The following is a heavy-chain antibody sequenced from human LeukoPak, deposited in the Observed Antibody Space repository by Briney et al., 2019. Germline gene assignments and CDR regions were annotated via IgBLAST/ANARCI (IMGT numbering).Heavy chain of an antibody. CDR3: ARELRSGVPFGY. J-gene: IGHJ4*02. Sequence: KPSETLSLTCTVSGGSLSTYYWSWIRQPPGKGLEWIGYVFFSGGTKYNPSLKSRLTMSADTSRNQFSMNLSSVNAADTAVYFCARELRSGVPFGYWGQGKPVIVSP. D-gene: IGHD2-2*03. CDR1: GGSLSTYY. CDR2: VFFSGGT. V-gene: IGHV4-59*01.